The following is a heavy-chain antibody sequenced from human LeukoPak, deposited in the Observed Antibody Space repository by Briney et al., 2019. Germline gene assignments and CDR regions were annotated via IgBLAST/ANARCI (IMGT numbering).Heavy chain of an antibody. J-gene: IGHJ3*02. V-gene: IGHV3-30*02. D-gene: IGHD3-22*01. CDR1: GFTFSSYG. CDR2: IRYDGSNK. CDR3: AKGLISGYYYHAFDI. Sequence: GGSLRLSCAASGFTFSSYGMHWVRQAPGKGLEWVAFIRYDGSNKYYADSVKGRFTISRDNSKNTLYLQMNSLRVEDTAVYNCAKGLISGYYYHAFDIWGQGTMVTVSS.